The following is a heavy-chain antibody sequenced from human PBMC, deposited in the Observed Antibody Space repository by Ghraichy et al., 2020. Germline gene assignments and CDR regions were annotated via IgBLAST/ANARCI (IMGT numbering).Heavy chain of an antibody. D-gene: IGHD1-26*01. CDR2: IKSKSNSYAT. CDR3: SSLLYSGNDFDC. V-gene: IGHV3-73*01. J-gene: IGHJ4*02. Sequence: GGSLRLSCAASGFTFSGSAMHWVRQASGKGLEWVGRIKSKSNSYATTYAASVKGRFTISRDDSKNTAYLQMNSLKTDDTAVYYCSSLLYSGNDFDCWGQGTLVTVSS. CDR1: GFTFSGSA.